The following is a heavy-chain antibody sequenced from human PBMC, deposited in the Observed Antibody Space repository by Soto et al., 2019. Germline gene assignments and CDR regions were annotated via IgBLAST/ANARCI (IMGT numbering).Heavy chain of an antibody. CDR3: TRGYSSVSIYAFDI. CDR1: GSTFSDHY. J-gene: IGHJ3*02. V-gene: IGHV3-72*01. D-gene: IGHD2-21*01. CDR2: IGNRADSYTT. Sequence: EVQLVESGGDLVQPGGSLRLSCVVFGSTFSDHYMDWVRQAPGKGLEWVGRIGNRADSYTTEYAASVKGRFTISRDDSKNSLYLQMNSLKIEDTAVYHCTRGYSSVSIYAFDIWDQGTMVTVSS.